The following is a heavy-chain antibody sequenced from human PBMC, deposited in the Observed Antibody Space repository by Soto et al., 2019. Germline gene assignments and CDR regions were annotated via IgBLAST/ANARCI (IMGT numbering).Heavy chain of an antibody. CDR3: AKDKRLPSVTYTRRDAFNI. J-gene: IGHJ3*02. Sequence: QVQLQESGPGLVKPSETLSLTCSVSGGSISSHFWSWIRQPPGKELEWIGYIYHSGDTNYNPSLEGRVSISVDTSKNQFSLKLSSVTAADTAMYYCAKDKRLPSVTYTRRDAFNIWGPGTMVTVSS. D-gene: IGHD3-16*01. CDR1: GGSISSHF. V-gene: IGHV4-59*11. CDR2: IYHSGDT.